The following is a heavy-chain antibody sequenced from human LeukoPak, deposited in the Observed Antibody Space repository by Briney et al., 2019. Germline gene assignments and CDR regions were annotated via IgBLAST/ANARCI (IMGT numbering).Heavy chain of an antibody. V-gene: IGHV4-34*01. CDR3: ARRSIVTTVPLVYFDY. D-gene: IGHD4-11*01. CDR1: GGSFSGYY. CDR2: INHSGST. J-gene: IGHJ4*02. Sequence: PSETLSLTCAVYGGSFSGYYWSWIRQPPGKGLEWIGEINHSGSTNYNPSLKSRVTISVDTSKNQFSLKLSSVTAADTAVYYCARRSIVTTVPLVYFDYWGQGTLVTVSS.